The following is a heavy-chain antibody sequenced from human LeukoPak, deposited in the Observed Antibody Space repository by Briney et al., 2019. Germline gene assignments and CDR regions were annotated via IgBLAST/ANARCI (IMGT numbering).Heavy chain of an antibody. CDR1: GGTFSSYA. CDR3: ARGLRLGEFFFDY. CDR2: IIPIFGIA. D-gene: IGHD3-16*01. V-gene: IGHV1-69*04. J-gene: IGHJ4*02. Sequence: SVKVSCKASGGTFSSYAISWVRQAPGQGLEWMGRIIPIFGIANYAQKFQGRVTITANKSTSTAYMELSSLRSEDTAVYYCARGLRLGEFFFDYWGQGTLVTVSS.